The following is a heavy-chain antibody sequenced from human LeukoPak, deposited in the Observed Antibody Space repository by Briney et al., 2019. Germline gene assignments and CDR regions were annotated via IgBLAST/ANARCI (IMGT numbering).Heavy chain of an antibody. CDR2: IYYTGRT. V-gene: IGHV4-39*01. J-gene: IGHJ3*02. D-gene: IGHD1-26*01. CDR1: GDSFSRNTYS. Sequence: SETLSLTCTVSGDSFSRNTYSWGWIRQPPGKGLEWIGSIYYTGRTFYNPSLKSRVTISVDTSKSQFSLKLSSVTAADTAVYYCARRGSMGGSFVGAFDIWGQGTMVTVSS. CDR3: ARRGSMGGSFVGAFDI.